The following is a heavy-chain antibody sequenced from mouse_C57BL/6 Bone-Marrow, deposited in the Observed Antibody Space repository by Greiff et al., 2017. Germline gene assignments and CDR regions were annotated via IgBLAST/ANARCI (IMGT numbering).Heavy chain of an antibody. CDR3: ARGNWDGYYFDY. V-gene: IGHV2-2*01. J-gene: IGHJ2*01. Sequence: QVQLKESGPGLVQPSQSLSITCTVSGFSLTSYGVHWVRQSPGKGLEWLGVIWSGGSTDYNAAFISRLSISKDNSKSQVFFKMNSLQADDTAIYYCARGNWDGYYFDYWGQGTTLTVSS. CDR2: IWSGGST. D-gene: IGHD4-1*02. CDR1: GFSLTSYG.